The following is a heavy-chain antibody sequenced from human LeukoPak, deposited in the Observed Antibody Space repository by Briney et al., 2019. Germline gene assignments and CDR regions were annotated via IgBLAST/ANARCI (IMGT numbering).Heavy chain of an antibody. J-gene: IGHJ6*02. V-gene: IGHV1-8*01. D-gene: IGHD3-10*01. CDR1: GYTFTSYD. Sequence: GASVKVSCKASGYTFTSYDINWVRQATGQGLEWMGWMNPNSGNTGYAQKFQGRVTMTRNTSISTAYMELSSLRSEDTAVYYCASSSKPRVVRGPTPYYYYGMDVWGQGTTVTVSS. CDR3: ASSSKPRVVRGPTPYYYYGMDV. CDR2: MNPNSGNT.